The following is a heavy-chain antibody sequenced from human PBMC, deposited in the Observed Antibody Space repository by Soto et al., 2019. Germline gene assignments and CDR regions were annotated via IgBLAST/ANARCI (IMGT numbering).Heavy chain of an antibody. J-gene: IGHJ4*02. V-gene: IGHV3-15*01. CDR3: TTGGVEDIEGGY. Sequence: GSLRLSCAASGFTFINAWISWFRHSPVKGLEWVGRIKSKTDGGTTDYAAPVKGRFTISRDDSKNTLYLQMNSLKTEDTAVYYCTTGGVEDIEGGYWGQGTLVTVSS. CDR1: GFTFINAW. CDR2: IKSKTDGGTT. D-gene: IGHD2-15*01.